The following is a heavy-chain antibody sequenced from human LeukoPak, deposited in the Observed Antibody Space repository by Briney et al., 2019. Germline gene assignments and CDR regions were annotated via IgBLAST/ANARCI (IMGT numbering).Heavy chain of an antibody. D-gene: IGHD6-19*01. J-gene: IGHJ4*02. Sequence: GASVKVSCKASGYTSTNYDIHWVRQAPGQGLEWMGWVNPKNGNTGNAQKFQGRVTITRDTSKSTAYMDLSSLRSEDTAVYYCARGSGWYDVQGIDYWGQGTLVTVSS. CDR3: ARGSGWYDVQGIDY. CDR1: GYTSTNYD. V-gene: IGHV1-8*03. CDR2: VNPKNGNT.